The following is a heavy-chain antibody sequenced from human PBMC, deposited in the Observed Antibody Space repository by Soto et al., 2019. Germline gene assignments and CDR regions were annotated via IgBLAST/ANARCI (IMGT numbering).Heavy chain of an antibody. CDR3: ARAPMVLTRSYFDS. V-gene: IGHV4-59*01. Sequence: SETLSLTCTVSDGAIINFYWIWIRHPPGKGLEWIVYISSSGNTNYNPSLKSRVSISVDTSKNQFSLNLTSVTAADTAVYYCARAPMVLTRSYFDSWGQGTPVTVSS. CDR2: ISSSGNT. CDR1: DGAIINFY. J-gene: IGHJ4*02. D-gene: IGHD3-22*01.